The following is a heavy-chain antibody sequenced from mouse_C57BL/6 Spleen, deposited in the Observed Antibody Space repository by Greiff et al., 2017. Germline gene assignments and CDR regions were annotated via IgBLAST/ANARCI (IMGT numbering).Heavy chain of an antibody. Sequence: QVQLKESGPELVKPGASVKISCKASGYAFSSSWMNWVKQRPGKGLEWIGRIYPGAGDTNYNGKFKGKATLTAYKSSSTAYMQLSSLTSEDAAVYFCARSGYYGSSPFAYWGQGTLVTVSA. CDR2: IYPGAGDT. CDR3: ARSGYYGSSPFAY. J-gene: IGHJ3*01. V-gene: IGHV1-82*01. D-gene: IGHD1-1*01. CDR1: GYAFSSSW.